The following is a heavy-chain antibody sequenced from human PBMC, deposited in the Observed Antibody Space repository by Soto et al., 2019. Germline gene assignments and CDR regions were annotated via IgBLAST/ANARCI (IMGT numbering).Heavy chain of an antibody. D-gene: IGHD3-9*01. CDR3: ATHDKLTNFYPLNT. Sequence: QVQLVQSGAEVKKPGASVKVSCNPSGYPFNSYGINWVRLAPGLGLVWMGWISVYNGNTNYAQRVQGRITLTIDTSTNTAYMELSSLRSDDTAVYYCATHDKLTNFYPLNTWGQGTLVTVSS. CDR1: GYPFNSYG. V-gene: IGHV1-18*01. CDR2: ISVYNGNT. J-gene: IGHJ5*02.